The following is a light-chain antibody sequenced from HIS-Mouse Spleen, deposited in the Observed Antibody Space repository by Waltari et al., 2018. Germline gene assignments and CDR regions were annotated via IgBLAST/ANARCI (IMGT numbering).Light chain of an antibody. CDR1: SSDVGSYNL. J-gene: IGLJ2*01. Sequence: QSALTQPASVSGSPGQSITISCTGTSSDVGSYNLVSWYQQHPGNAPKLMMYEGSKRRSGVSNRFSGSKSGNTASLTISGLQAEDEADYYCCSYAGSSTYVVFGGGTKLTVL. CDR2: EGS. V-gene: IGLV2-23*01. CDR3: CSYAGSSTYVV.